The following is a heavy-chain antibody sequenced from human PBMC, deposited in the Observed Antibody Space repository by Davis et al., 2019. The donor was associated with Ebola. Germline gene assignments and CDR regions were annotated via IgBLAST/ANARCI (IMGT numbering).Heavy chain of an antibody. V-gene: IGHV4-34*01. J-gene: IGHJ2*01. Sequence: SETLSLTCAVSGGSISSGGYYWSWIRQPPGKGLEWIGEINHSGSTNYNPSLKSRVTISVDTSKNQFSLKLSSVTAADTAVYYCARESPTYYYDSSGYTSYWYFDLWGRGTLVTVSS. D-gene: IGHD3-22*01. CDR3: ARESPTYYYDSSGYTSYWYFDL. CDR1: GGSISSGGYY. CDR2: INHSGST.